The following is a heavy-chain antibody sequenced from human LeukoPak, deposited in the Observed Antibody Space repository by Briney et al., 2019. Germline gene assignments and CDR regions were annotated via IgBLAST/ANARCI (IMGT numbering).Heavy chain of an antibody. V-gene: IGHV1-2*04. D-gene: IGHD2-21*02. CDR2: INPNSGDT. CDR3: ARDRGGTAKDY. J-gene: IGHJ4*02. Sequence: GASVKVSCKASGYTFTGYYMHWVRQAPGQGLEWMGWINPNSGDTNCAQKFQGWVTMTSDTSISTASMELSRLRSDDTAVYYCARDRGGTAKDYWGQGTLVTVSS. CDR1: GYTFTGYY.